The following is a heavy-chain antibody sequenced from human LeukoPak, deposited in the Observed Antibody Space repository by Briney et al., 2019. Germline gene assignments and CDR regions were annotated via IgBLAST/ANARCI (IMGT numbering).Heavy chain of an antibody. CDR2: FTAGGNST. Sequence: GGSLRLSCAASGFAFRDYAMTWVRQAPGKGPEWVSTFTAGGNSTYYADSVKGRFIITRDNSKNTLYLQMNSLRAEDTAVYYCAKVLSKIYIYGPFDYWGQGSLVTVSS. CDR3: AKVLSKIYIYGPFDY. V-gene: IGHV3-23*01. CDR1: GFAFRDYA. J-gene: IGHJ4*02. D-gene: IGHD5-18*01.